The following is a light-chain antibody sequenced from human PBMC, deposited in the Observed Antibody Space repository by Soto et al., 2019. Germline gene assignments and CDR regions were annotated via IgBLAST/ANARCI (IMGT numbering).Light chain of an antibody. J-gene: IGKJ5*01. Sequence: EVVMTQSPATLSVSPGERATLSCSAIQSVSSYLDWYQQKPGQAPRLLSDDASNRATGIPARLSGSGSGTDFTLTISSLEPEDFAVYYCQQRSNWPQEPTFGQGTRLEIK. CDR2: DAS. CDR3: QQRSNWPQEPT. CDR1: QSVSSY. V-gene: IGKV3-11*01.